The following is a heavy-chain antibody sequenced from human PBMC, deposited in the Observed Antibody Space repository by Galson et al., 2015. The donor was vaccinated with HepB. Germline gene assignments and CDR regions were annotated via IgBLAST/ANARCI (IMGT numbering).Heavy chain of an antibody. CDR3: ARGQGGVVVAATRYSSLDY. V-gene: IGHV1-69*13. J-gene: IGHJ4*02. CDR1: GGTFSSYA. CDR2: IIPIFGIA. Sequence: SVKVSCKASGGTFSSYAISWVRQAPGQGLEWMGGIIPIFGIANYAQKFQGRVTITADESTSTAYMELSSLRSEDTAVYYCARGQGGVVVAATRYSSLDYWGQGTLVTVSS. D-gene: IGHD2-15*01.